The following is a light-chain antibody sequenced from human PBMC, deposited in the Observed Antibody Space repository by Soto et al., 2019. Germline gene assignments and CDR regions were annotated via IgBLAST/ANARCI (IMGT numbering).Light chain of an antibody. Sequence: DIRGTQSPPTLSSSVGDRVTITCRASQTITTWMAWYQQKPGKAPKLLVYDASTLQSGVATRFSGSGSATEFTLTISSLQPDDFATYYCQQYNNYWTFGQGTKVDIK. CDR3: QQYNNYWT. CDR1: QTITTW. V-gene: IGKV1-5*01. J-gene: IGKJ1*01. CDR2: DAS.